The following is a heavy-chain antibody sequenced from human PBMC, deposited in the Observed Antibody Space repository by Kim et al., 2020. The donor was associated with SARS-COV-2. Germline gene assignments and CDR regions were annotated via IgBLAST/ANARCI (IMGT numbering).Heavy chain of an antibody. CDR2: IHPNSGST. J-gene: IGHJ4*01. CDR3: ARSGDGYFDY. D-gene: IGHD2-8*01. CDR1: GYTLTSYW. Sequence: QVQLQQPGAELVRPGASVKLSCKASGYTLTSYWMHWVKQRPGQGLEWIGMIHPNSGSTNYNEKFKSKATLTVDKSSSTAYMQLSSLTSEDSAVYYCARSGDGYFDYWGQGTTLTVSS. V-gene: IGHV1-46*01.